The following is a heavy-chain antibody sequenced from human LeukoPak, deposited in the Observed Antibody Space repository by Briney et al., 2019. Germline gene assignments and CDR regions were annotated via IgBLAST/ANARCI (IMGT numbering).Heavy chain of an antibody. CDR2: IYYSVST. V-gene: IGHV4-59*08. D-gene: IGHD6-13*01. CDR1: GGSISSYY. Sequence: SETLSLTCTVSGGSISSYYWSWIRQPPGKGLECIGYIYYSVSTNYNPSLKSRVTISVDTSKNQFSLKLSSVTAADTAVYYCARHGGYTSPYLHWGQGTLVTVSS. CDR3: ARHGGYTSPYLH. J-gene: IGHJ1*01.